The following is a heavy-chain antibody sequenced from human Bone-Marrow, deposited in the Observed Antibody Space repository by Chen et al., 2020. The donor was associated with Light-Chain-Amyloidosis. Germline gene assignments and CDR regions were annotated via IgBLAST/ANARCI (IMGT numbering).Heavy chain of an antibody. V-gene: IGHV3-23*01. J-gene: IGHJ4*02. Sequence: EVQQLESGGGLVQPGGSLRLSCAASGFTFSSYAMSWVRQAPVKGLEWVSAISGSGGSTYYADSVKGRFTISRDNSKNTLYLQMNSLRAEDTAVYYCAKDLGPKGGYDYYWGQGTLVTVSS. CDR2: ISGSGGST. D-gene: IGHD5-12*01. CDR3: AKDLGPKGGYDYY. CDR1: GFTFSSYA.